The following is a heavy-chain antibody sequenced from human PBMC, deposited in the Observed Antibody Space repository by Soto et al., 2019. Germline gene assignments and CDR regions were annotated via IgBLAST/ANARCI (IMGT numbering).Heavy chain of an antibody. J-gene: IGHJ4*02. CDR2: ISKDGNDQ. Sequence: QVQLVESGGGVVQPGTSLRLSCAASGFTFSTYAMHWVRQAPGKGLEWVAMISKDGNDQYYADSVKGRFTVSRDNSKNTVSLQSHRLRHEDAAFYFCAKDRWEFTRYFDYWGQGTLVTVSS. CDR3: AKDRWEFTRYFDY. V-gene: IGHV3-30*18. CDR1: GFTFSTYA. D-gene: IGHD1-26*01.